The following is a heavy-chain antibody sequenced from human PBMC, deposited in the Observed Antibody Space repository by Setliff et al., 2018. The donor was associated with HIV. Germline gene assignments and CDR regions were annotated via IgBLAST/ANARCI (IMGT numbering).Heavy chain of an antibody. V-gene: IGHV1-3*01. J-gene: IGHJ4*02. CDR1: GYTFTSYA. D-gene: IGHD3-3*01. Sequence: ASVKVSCKASGYTFTSYAMHWVRQAPGQRPEWMGWINAGNGNTKYSQKFQGRVTITRDTSESTAYMELSSLRSEDTAVYYCAGEGFWSGYYIDYWGQGTLVTVSS. CDR2: INAGNGNT. CDR3: AGEGFWSGYYIDY.